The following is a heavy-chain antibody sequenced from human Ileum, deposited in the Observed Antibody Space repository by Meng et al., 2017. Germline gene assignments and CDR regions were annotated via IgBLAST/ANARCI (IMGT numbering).Heavy chain of an antibody. CDR2: ISPDGSNE. J-gene: IGHJ4*02. Sequence: QVQLVESGGGVVQPGDSLRLSCAASGFPFNSRGMHWVRQAPGEGLECVAVISPDGSNEYYADSVNGRFTISRDNSRTTFSLLMNSLRSEDTAVYFCATGGAYYFDSWGQGALVTVSS. CDR1: GFPFNSRG. D-gene: IGHD4-17*01. V-gene: IGHV3-30*19. CDR3: ATGGAYYFDS.